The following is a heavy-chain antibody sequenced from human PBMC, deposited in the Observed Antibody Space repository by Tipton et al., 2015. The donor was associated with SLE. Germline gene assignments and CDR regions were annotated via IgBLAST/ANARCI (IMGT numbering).Heavy chain of an antibody. CDR3: ASVLRGDYWYFDL. CDR1: GGSFSGYF. CDR2: IDHSGST. Sequence: TLSLTCAVHGGSFSGYFWSWVRQPPEKGLEWIGEIDHSGSTNYNPSLKSRVTISVDTSKTQFSLKLSSVTAADTAVYYCASVLRGDYWYFDLWGRGTLVTVSS. J-gene: IGHJ2*01. D-gene: IGHD3-3*01. V-gene: IGHV4-34*01.